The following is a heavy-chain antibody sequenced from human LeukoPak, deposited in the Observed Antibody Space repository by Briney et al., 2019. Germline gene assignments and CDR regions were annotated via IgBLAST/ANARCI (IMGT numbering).Heavy chain of an antibody. D-gene: IGHD3-10*01. CDR1: GGSFTAYY. CDR3: ARSPPRGDYSGSASHYNR. Sequence: SETLSPTCAVHGGSFTAYYWIWIRQPPGKGLEWIGEINHSGSANYNPSLKSRVTISVDTSKNQFSLRLRSVTAADTAVYFCARSPPRGDYSGSASHYNRWGPGTLVTVSS. V-gene: IGHV4-34*01. J-gene: IGHJ4*02. CDR2: INHSGSA.